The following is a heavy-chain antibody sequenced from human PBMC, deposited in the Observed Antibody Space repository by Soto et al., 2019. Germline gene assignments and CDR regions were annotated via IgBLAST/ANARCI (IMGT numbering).Heavy chain of an antibody. V-gene: IGHV1-8*01. CDR3: ARLAEYCNGIKCYSNFDF. D-gene: IGHD2-15*01. CDR1: GYNFTNFD. CDR2: MNPSSGET. Sequence: SVKVSCKTSGYNFTNFDINWVRQAPVRGLVWMGWMNPSSGETGSAQNFQGRVTMTRDISTRTFFMQLTSLRSEDTAIYYCARLAEYCNGIKCYSNFDFWGRGTQVTVSS. J-gene: IGHJ4*01.